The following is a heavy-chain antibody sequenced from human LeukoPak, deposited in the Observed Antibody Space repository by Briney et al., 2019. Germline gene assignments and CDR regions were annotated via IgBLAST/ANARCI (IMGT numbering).Heavy chain of an antibody. CDR2: IHCGDSET. J-gene: IGHJ5*02. CDR1: GYRFVNHW. Sequence: GESLKISCQASGYRFVNHWINWARQVPGKGLEWVGIIHCGDSETRYSPSFQGQVTMSVDKSMSAAYLQWTSLQASDTAVYYCARVVAAVTTWGWSDPWGQGTLVTVSS. CDR3: ARVVAAVTTWGWSDP. D-gene: IGHD6-25*01. V-gene: IGHV5-51*01.